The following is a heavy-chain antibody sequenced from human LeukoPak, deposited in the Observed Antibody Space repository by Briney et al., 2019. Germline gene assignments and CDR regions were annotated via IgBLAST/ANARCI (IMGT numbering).Heavy chain of an antibody. CDR3: ARFGSSWGLFPPQYGMDV. D-gene: IGHD6-13*01. CDR1: GYTFTSYD. V-gene: IGHV1-8*01. Sequence: ASVTVSCKASGYTFTSYDINWVRQATGQGLEWMGWMNPNSGNTGYAQKFQGRVTMTRNTSISTAYMELSSLRSEDTAVYYCARFGSSWGLFPPQYGMDVWGQGTTVTVSS. CDR2: MNPNSGNT. J-gene: IGHJ6*02.